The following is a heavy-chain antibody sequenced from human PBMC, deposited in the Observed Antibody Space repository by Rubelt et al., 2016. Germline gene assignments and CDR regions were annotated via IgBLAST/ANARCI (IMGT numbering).Heavy chain of an antibody. Sequence: EVQLVQSGAEVKKPGESLKISCKGSGYSFTSYWIGWVRQMPGKGLEWMGIIYPGDSDTRNSPAFQGQVTSPADKSISTAYLQGSSLKASDTAMYYCARVTTVTNDNWFDPWGQGTLVTVSS. D-gene: IGHD4-17*01. CDR1: GYSFTSYW. CDR2: IYPGDSDT. V-gene: IGHV5-51*01. CDR3: ARVTTVTNDNWFDP. J-gene: IGHJ5*02.